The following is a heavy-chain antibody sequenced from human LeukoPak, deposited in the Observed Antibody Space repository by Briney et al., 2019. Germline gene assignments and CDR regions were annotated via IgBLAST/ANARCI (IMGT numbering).Heavy chain of an antibody. CDR3: ARKVYHRFDY. V-gene: IGHV3-23*01. J-gene: IGHJ4*02. D-gene: IGHD2-2*01. CDR2: ISTSGDST. CDR1: GFTLSSYA. Sequence: PGGSLRLSCAASGFTLSSYAMTWGRQAPGKGLEWVSAISTSGDSTYYADSVRGRFTISRDNSKNTLYLQMTSLRAKDTAVYYCARKVYHRFDYWGQGTLVTVSS.